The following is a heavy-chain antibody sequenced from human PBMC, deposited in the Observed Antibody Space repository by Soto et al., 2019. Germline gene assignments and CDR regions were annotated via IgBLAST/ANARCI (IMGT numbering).Heavy chain of an antibody. Sequence: PSETLSLTCTVSGGSISSYYWSWIRQPPGKGLEWIGYIYYSGGTNYNPSLKSRVTISVDTSKNQFSLKLSSVTAADTAVYYCARDLLVRYDSTFGAFDIWGQGTMVTVSS. V-gene: IGHV4-59*01. J-gene: IGHJ3*02. CDR3: ARDLLVRYDSTFGAFDI. CDR2: IYYSGGT. CDR1: GGSISSYY. D-gene: IGHD3-22*01.